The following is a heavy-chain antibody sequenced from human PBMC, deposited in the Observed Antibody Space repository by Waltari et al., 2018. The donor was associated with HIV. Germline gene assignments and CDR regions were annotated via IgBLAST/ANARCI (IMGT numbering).Heavy chain of an antibody. CDR2: IYTSGST. CDR1: GGPISSSSYY. J-gene: IGHJ4*02. CDR3: ARDDLGSGWFFDY. V-gene: IGHV4-61*02. Sequence: QVQLQESGPGLLKPSQTLSLTCTASGGPISSSSYYWTWIRQSAGKGLEWIGRIYTSGSTSYTPSLKSRVSISIDTSRNQFSLKLTSVTAADTAVYYCARDDLGSGWFFDYWGPGTLVTVSS. D-gene: IGHD6-19*01.